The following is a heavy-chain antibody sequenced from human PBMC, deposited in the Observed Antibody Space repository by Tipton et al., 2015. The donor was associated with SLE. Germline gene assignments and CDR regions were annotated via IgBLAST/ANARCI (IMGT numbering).Heavy chain of an antibody. CDR3: ARDELGEMSGILGDI. CDR2: ISAYNGNT. D-gene: IGHD3-16*01. Sequence: QSGAEVKKPGSSVKVSCKASGYTFTSYGISWVRQAPGQGLEWMGWISAYNGNTNYAQKLQGRVTMTTDTSTSTAYMELRSLRSDDTAVYYCARDELGEMSGILGDIWGQGTMVTVSS. V-gene: IGHV1-18*01. CDR1: GYTFTSYG. J-gene: IGHJ3*02.